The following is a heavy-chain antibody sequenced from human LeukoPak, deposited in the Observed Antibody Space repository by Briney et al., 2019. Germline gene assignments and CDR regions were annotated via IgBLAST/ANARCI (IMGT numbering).Heavy chain of an antibody. Sequence: SETLSLTCTVSGGSISSYYWSWIRQPPGKGLEWIGYIYYSGSTNYNPSLKSRVTISVDTSKNQFSLKLSSVTAADTAVYYWARSLTGGGGNYWGQGTLVTVSS. V-gene: IGHV4-59*01. CDR1: GGSISSYY. D-gene: IGHD3-9*01. CDR2: IYYSGST. CDR3: ARSLTGGGGNY. J-gene: IGHJ4*02.